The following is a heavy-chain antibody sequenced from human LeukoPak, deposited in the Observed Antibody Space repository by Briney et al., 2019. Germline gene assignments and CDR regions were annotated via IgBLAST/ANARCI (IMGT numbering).Heavy chain of an antibody. CDR3: ARVFYGSRNFDY. Sequence: GASVKVSCKASGYTFTGYYMHWVRQAPGQGLEWMGWINPNSGGTSYAQKFQGRVTMTRDTSISTAYMELSRLRSDDTAVYYCARVFYGSRNFDYWGQGTLVTVSS. CDR2: INPNSGGT. J-gene: IGHJ4*02. D-gene: IGHD3-10*01. V-gene: IGHV1-2*02. CDR1: GYTFTGYY.